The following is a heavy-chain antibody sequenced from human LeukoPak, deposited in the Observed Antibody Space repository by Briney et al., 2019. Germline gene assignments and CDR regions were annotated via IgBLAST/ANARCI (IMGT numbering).Heavy chain of an antibody. Sequence: SETLSLTCTVSGASISSGGDSWSWIRQPPGKGLEWIGYIYDSGSTYHNPSLKGRATMSVDRSKNQFSLKLSSVTAADTAVYYCAREGISSNWFDPWGQGTLVTVSS. CDR2: IYDSGST. V-gene: IGHV4-30-2*01. D-gene: IGHD2-15*01. CDR1: GASISSGGDS. CDR3: AREGISSNWFDP. J-gene: IGHJ5*02.